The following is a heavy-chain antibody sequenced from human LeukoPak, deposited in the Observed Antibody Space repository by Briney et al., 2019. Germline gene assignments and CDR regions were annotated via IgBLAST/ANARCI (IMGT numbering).Heavy chain of an antibody. V-gene: IGHV3-30*03. CDR3: ARGWFGPYYMDV. D-gene: IGHD3-10*01. CDR2: ISYDGSNK. J-gene: IGHJ6*03. CDR1: GFTFSSYG. Sequence: GGSLRLSCAASGFTFSSYGMHWVRQAPGKGLEWVAVISYDGSNKYYADSVKGRFTISRDNSKNTLYLQMNSLRSDDTAVYYCARGWFGPYYMDVWGKGTTVTVSS.